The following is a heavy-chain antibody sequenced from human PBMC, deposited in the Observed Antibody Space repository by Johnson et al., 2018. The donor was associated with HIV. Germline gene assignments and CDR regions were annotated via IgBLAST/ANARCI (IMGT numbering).Heavy chain of an antibody. CDR1: GFTFSNFW. CDR2: INWNGGST. J-gene: IGHJ3*02. D-gene: IGHD2-15*01. V-gene: IGHV3-20*04. CDR3: AGGRIGAFDI. Sequence: VQLVESGGGLVQPGGSLRLSCAASGFTFSNFWMSWVRQAPGKGLEWVSGINWNGGSTGYADSVKGRFTISRDNAKNSLYLQMNSLRAEDTALYYCAGGRIGAFDIWGQGTMVTVSS.